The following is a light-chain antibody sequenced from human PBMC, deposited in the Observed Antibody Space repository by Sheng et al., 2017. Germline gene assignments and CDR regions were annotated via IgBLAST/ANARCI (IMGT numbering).Light chain of an antibody. CDR3: QSADSSVF. CDR1: ALPKRY. CDR2: KDT. J-gene: IGLJ2*01. V-gene: IGLV3-25*03. Sequence: SYELTQPPSVSVSPGQTARITCSGDALPKRYAYWYQQKPGQAPVLLIYKDTERPSGIPERFSGSTSGTTVTLTISGVQAEDEADYYCQSADSSVFFGGGTKLTVL.